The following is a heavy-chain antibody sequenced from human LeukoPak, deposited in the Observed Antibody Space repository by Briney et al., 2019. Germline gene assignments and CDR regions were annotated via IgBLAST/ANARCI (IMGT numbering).Heavy chain of an antibody. Sequence: GGSLRLSCAASGFTFSAYYMSWIRQAPGKGLEWVSYISSSGSTIYYADSVKGRFTISRDNAKNSLYLQMNSLRAEDTAVYYCARYSKAARLFAKRRYYFDYWGQGTLVTVSS. CDR3: ARYSKAARLFAKRRYYFDY. J-gene: IGHJ4*02. CDR1: GFTFSAYY. CDR2: ISSSGSTI. D-gene: IGHD6-6*01. V-gene: IGHV3-11*01.